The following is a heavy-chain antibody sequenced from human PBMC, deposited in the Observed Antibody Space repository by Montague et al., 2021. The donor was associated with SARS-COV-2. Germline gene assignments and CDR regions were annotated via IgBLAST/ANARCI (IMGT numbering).Heavy chain of an antibody. J-gene: IGHJ4*02. V-gene: IGHV4-59*01. CDR1: GGSISTYY. Sequence: SETLSLTCTLSGGSISTYYWNWIRQPPGRGLEWIGYIYYSGNTYYNPSLKSRAAISVETSKNQFSLSLTSVTAADTAVYYCARGPFWSAAPDYWGQGILVTASS. CDR3: ARGPFWSAAPDY. D-gene: IGHD3-3*01. CDR2: IYYSGNT.